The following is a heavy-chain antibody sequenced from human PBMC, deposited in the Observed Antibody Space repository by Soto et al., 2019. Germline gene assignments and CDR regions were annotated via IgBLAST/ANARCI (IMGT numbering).Heavy chain of an antibody. Sequence: PGKGLEWIGYMYYSGSPNYSPSLKSRVTISLDTSKNQFSLNLSSVTAADTAVYYCARGRHTGGSSDLGIPAEPLFLSRHS. CDR3: ARGRHTGGSSDLGIPAEPLFLSRHS. J-gene: IGHJ5*01. CDR2: MYYSGSP. V-gene: IGHV4-59*01. D-gene: IGHD2-15*01.